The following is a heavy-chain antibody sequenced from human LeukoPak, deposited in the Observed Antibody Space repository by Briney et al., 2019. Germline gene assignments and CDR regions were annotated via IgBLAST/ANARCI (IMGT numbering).Heavy chain of an antibody. D-gene: IGHD2-2*01. CDR2: IKKDGSEK. J-gene: IGHJ6*03. CDR3: AREGYQFLSNNYRYYIDV. V-gene: IGHV3-7*01. CDR1: RFPFSGHW. Sequence: GGSLRLSCAASRFPFSGHWMSWVRQAPGKGLEWVGNIKKDGSEKDYVDSVKGRFTISRDNAKNSLYLQMNGLRAEDTAVYYCAREGYQFLSNNYRYYIDVWGKGTTVTVSS.